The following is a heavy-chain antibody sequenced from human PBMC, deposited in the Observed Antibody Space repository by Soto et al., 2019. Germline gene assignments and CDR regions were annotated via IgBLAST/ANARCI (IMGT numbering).Heavy chain of an antibody. CDR2: IHYSGST. D-gene: IGHD3-9*01. Sequence: SETLSLTCTVSGGSISSYYWSWIRQPPGKGLEWIGYIHYSGSTNYNPSLKSRVTISVDTSKNQFSLKLSSVTAADTAVYYCARQLEERYYDILTGYFNGKYYYYYMDVWGKGTTVT. CDR1: GGSISSYY. V-gene: IGHV4-59*08. J-gene: IGHJ6*03. CDR3: ARQLEERYYDILTGYFNGKYYYYYMDV.